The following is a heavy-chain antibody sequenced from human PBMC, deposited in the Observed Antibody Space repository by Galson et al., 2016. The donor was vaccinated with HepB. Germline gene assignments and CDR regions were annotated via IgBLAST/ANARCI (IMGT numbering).Heavy chain of an antibody. D-gene: IGHD6-19*01. V-gene: IGHV3-23*01. CDR2: ISGSGLKT. CDR3: AKETGQSVAGPFES. CDR1: GFNFGSYA. Sequence: SLRLSCAGSGFNFGSYAMSWLRQAPGKGLEWVSAISGSGLKTHYADSVQGRFIISRENSMSTVYLQMTGLRDEDTAIYFCAKETGQSVAGPFESWDQGALVTVSS. J-gene: IGHJ4*02.